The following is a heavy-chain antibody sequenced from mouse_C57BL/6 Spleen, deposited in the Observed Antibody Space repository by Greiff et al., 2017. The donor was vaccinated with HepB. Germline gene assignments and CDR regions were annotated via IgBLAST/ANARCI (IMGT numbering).Heavy chain of an antibody. V-gene: IGHV5-17*01. D-gene: IGHD1-1*01. CDR1: GFTFSDYG. CDR2: ISSGSSTI. Sequence: EVKLMESGGGLVKPGGSLKLSCAASGFTFSDYGMHWVRQAPEKGLEWVAYISSGSSTIYYADTVKGRFTISRDNAKNTLFLQMTSLRSEDTAMYYCARDYYGSSTGVDYWGQGTTLTVSS. CDR3: ARDYYGSSTGVDY. J-gene: IGHJ2*01.